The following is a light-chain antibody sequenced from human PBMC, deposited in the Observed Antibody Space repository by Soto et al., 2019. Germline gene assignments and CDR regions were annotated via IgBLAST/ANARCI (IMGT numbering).Light chain of an antibody. V-gene: IGKV3-15*01. CDR3: QQYNNWSPIT. CDR1: KSVSSN. Sequence: EIVMTQSPATLSVSPGERATLSCRARKSVSSNLAWYQQKPGQAPRLLIYGASTRATGIPARFSGGGSGTEFTLTISSLQSEDFAVYYCQQYNNWSPITFGQGTRLEIK. CDR2: GAS. J-gene: IGKJ5*01.